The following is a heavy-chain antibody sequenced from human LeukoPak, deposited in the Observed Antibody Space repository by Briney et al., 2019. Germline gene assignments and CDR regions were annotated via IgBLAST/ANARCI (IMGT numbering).Heavy chain of an antibody. D-gene: IGHD1-26*01. J-gene: IGHJ4*02. CDR3: ARSTVGGITLAY. Sequence: SVTVSCKASGYTFTSYGISWVRRAPGQGLEWMGGIIPIFGTANYAQEFQGRVTITADQSTSTAYMELSSLRSEDTAVYYCARSTVGGITLAYWGQGTLVTVSS. V-gene: IGHV1-69*13. CDR2: IIPIFGTA. CDR1: GYTFTSYG.